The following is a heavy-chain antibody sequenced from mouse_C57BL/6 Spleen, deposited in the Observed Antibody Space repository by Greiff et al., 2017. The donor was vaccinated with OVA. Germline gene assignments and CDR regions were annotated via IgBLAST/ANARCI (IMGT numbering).Heavy chain of an antibody. Sequence: EVMLVESGEGLVKPGGSLKLSCAASGFTFSSYAMSWVRQTPEKRLEWVAYISSGGDYIYYADTVKGRFTISRDNARHTLYLQMSSLKSEDTAMYYCTRGNYGSSYWFADWGQGTLVTVSA. CDR1: GFTFSSYA. CDR3: TRGNYGSSYWFAD. V-gene: IGHV5-9-1*02. J-gene: IGHJ3*01. D-gene: IGHD1-1*01. CDR2: ISSGGDYI.